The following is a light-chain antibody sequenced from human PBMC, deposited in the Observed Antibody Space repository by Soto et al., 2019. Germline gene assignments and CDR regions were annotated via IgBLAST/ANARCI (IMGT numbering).Light chain of an antibody. CDR2: DVS. Sequence: QSALTQPASVSGSPVQSITISCTGTSSDVGGYNYVSWYQQHPGKAPKLMIYDVSNRPSGVSNRFSGSKSGNTASLTISGLQAEDEADYYCSSYTSSSPLSLGTGTKLTVL. CDR1: SSDVGGYNY. CDR3: SSYTSSSPLS. J-gene: IGLJ1*01. V-gene: IGLV2-14*01.